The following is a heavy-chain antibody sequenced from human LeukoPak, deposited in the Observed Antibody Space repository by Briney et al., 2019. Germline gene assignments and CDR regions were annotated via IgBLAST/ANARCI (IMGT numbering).Heavy chain of an antibody. D-gene: IGHD2/OR15-2a*01. V-gene: IGHV3-23*01. Sequence: GGSLRLSCAASGFTFSSYAMSWVRQAPGKGLEWVSAISGSGDDTYYADSVKGRFTISRDNSKNALYLQMNSLRAEDTAVFYCAKDLSTTAVSGKFDPWGQGTLVTVSS. CDR3: AKDLSTTAVSGKFDP. CDR2: ISGSGDDT. J-gene: IGHJ5*02. CDR1: GFTFSSYA.